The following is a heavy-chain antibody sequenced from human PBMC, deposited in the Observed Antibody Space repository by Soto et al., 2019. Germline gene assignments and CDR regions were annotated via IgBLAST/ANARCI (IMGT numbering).Heavy chain of an antibody. V-gene: IGHV2-5*02. CDR2: IYWDDTK. CDR1: GFSLSSSGVG. J-gene: IGHJ1*01. D-gene: IGHD3-22*01. Sequence: QITLKESDPTLVKPTQTLTLTCTFSGFSLSSSGVGVGWIRQPPGKALEWVALIYWDDTKRYSPSLKSGLTITKDTSKNQVVLTMTNMDPVDTATYYCAHIRVTMIVGAGYFQHWGQGTLVTVSS. CDR3: AHIRVTMIVGAGYFQH.